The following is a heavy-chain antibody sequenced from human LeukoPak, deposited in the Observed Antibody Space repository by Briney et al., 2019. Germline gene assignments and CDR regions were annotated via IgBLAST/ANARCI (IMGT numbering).Heavy chain of an antibody. Sequence: GGSLRLSCAASGFTFGAYWMSWVRQAPGKGLEWVANIKQDGTEKYYVDSVKGRFTISRDNAKNSLYLQMNSLRADDTAVYCCARGVNTVFDYWGQGTLVTVSS. CDR2: IKQDGTEK. J-gene: IGHJ4*02. CDR3: ARGVNTVFDY. V-gene: IGHV3-7*03. D-gene: IGHD4-11*01. CDR1: GFTFGAYW.